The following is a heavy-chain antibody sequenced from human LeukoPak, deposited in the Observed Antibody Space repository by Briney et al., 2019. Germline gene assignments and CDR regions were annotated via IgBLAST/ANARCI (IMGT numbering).Heavy chain of an antibody. CDR1: GFTFTNAW. V-gene: IGHV3-15*01. CDR3: STMFYDYWSGYYVADY. Sequence: SGGSLRLSCAASGFTFTNAWMNWVRQAPGRGLGWVGRIKSKTDGGTTDYAAPVKGRFTISRDDSKHTVYLQMNNLKTDDTAVYYCSTMFYDYWSGYYVADYWGQGTLVTVSS. CDR2: IKSKTDGGTT. D-gene: IGHD3-3*01. J-gene: IGHJ4*02.